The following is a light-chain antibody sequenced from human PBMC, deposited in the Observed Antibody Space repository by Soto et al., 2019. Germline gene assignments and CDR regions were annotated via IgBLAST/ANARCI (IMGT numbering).Light chain of an antibody. CDR3: QQRSNWPPLT. CDR2: GAS. V-gene: IGKV3-11*01. Sequence: EIVMTQSPATLSVSPGERATLSCRASESVSGNLAWYQQTPGQAPRLLIYGASSRATGIPARFSGSGSGTDFTLTISSLEPEDFAVYYCQQRSNWPPLTFGGGTKVDIK. CDR1: ESVSGN. J-gene: IGKJ4*01.